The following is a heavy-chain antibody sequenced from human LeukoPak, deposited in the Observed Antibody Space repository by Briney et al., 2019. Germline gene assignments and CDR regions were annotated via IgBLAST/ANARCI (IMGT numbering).Heavy chain of an antibody. CDR1: GYTFTSYY. D-gene: IGHD3-10*01. V-gene: IGHV1-46*01. Sequence: ASVKVSCKASGYTFTSYYMHWVRQAPGQGLEWMGIINPSGGSTSYAQKFQGRVTMTTDTSTSTAYMELRSLRSDDTAVYYCARAKGGYYYGSGSPPSSWFDPWGQGTLVTVSS. CDR3: ARAKGGYYYGSGSPPSSWFDP. CDR2: INPSGGST. J-gene: IGHJ5*02.